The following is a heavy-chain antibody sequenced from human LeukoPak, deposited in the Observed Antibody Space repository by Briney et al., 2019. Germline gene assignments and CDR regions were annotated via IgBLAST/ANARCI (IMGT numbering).Heavy chain of an antibody. V-gene: IGHV3-23*01. CDR2: ISVGAEYI. CDR3: AKDSATYCSVGSCYPFDY. CDR1: GFTFSTYV. D-gene: IGHD2-15*01. Sequence: GGSLRLSCAASGFTFSTYVMNWFRQAPGKGLEWVSTISVGAEYIFYADSVKGRFTISRDDSNNALYLQMNSLRTEDTAVYYCAKDSATYCSVGSCYPFDYWGQGTLVTVSS. J-gene: IGHJ4*02.